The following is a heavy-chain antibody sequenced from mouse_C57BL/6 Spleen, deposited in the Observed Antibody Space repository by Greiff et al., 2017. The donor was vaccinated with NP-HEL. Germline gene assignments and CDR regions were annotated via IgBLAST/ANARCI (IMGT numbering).Heavy chain of an antibody. CDR3: ARSATTVVAHWYFDV. CDR2: IYPSDSAT. V-gene: IGHV1-61*01. Sequence: QVQLQQPGAELVRPGSSVKLSCKASGYTFTSYWMDWVKQRPGQGLEWIGNIYPSDSATHYNQKFKDKATLTVDKSSSTAYMQLSSLTSEDSAVYYCARSATTVVAHWYFDVWGTGTTVTVSS. J-gene: IGHJ1*03. CDR1: GYTFTSYW. D-gene: IGHD1-1*01.